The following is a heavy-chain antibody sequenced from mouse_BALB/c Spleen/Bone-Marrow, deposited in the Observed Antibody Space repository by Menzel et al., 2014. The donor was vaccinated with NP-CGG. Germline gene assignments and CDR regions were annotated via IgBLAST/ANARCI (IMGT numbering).Heavy chain of an antibody. CDR1: GFNIKETY. D-gene: IGHD1-1*01. Sequence: VQLQQSGAELVKPGASVKLSCTASGFNIKETYMHWVKQRPEQGLEWIGRIDPANGNTKYDPKFQGKATITADTSSNTAYLQLSSLTSEDTAVYYCAMYYYVISLIAYRAQGTLVTFSS. CDR2: IDPANGNT. J-gene: IGHJ3*01. V-gene: IGHV14-3*02. CDR3: AMYYYVISLIAY.